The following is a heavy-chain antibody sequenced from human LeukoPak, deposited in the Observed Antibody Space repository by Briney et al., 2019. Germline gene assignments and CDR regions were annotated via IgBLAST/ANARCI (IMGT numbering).Heavy chain of an antibody. Sequence: SETLSLTCTVSGGSIRSSGNYWGWIRQPPGQGLEWIGSIAYSGSTYYNPSLKSRVTISEDTSKNQFSLKLNSVTAAHTAVYYCARHFDYWGQGTLVTVSS. CDR2: IAYSGST. V-gene: IGHV4-39*01. J-gene: IGHJ4*02. CDR1: GGSIRSSGNY. CDR3: ARHFDY.